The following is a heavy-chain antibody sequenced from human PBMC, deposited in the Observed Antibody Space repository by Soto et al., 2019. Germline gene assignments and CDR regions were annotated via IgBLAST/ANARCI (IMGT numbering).Heavy chain of an antibody. CDR1: GGSISSGDYY. V-gene: IGHV4-30-4*01. CDR2: IYHSGST. CDR3: ARQRPAGARLDP. J-gene: IGHJ5*02. Sequence: QVQLQESGPGLVKPSQTLSLTCTVSGGSISSGDYYWSWIRQPPGKGLEWIGYIYHSGSTYYNPSLKSRVNKSVDTSKTQFSLKLSSVTAADTAVYYCARQRPAGARLDPWGQGTLVTVSS. D-gene: IGHD6-13*01.